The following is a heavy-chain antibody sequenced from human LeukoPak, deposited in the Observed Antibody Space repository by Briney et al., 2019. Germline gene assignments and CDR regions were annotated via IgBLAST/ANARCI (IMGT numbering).Heavy chain of an antibody. D-gene: IGHD6-13*01. CDR3: SKGGSSWYNWFDP. Sequence: KPSETLSLTCTVSGGSISSYYWSWIRQSAGKGLEWIGRIYSTGSTNYNPSLKSRVTMSIDTSKSQFSLNLSSVTAADTAIYYCSKGGSSWYNWFDPWGQGTLVTVSS. J-gene: IGHJ5*02. V-gene: IGHV4-4*07. CDR2: IYSTGST. CDR1: GGSISSYY.